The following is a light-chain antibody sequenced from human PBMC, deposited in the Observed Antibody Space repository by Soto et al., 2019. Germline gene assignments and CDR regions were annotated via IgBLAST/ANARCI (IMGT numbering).Light chain of an antibody. V-gene: IGLV2-14*03. CDR1: SSDVGGYNY. J-gene: IGLJ1*01. CDR2: DVS. CDR3: SSSRTSNTRQIV. Sequence: QSALTQPASVSGSPGQSITISCTGTSSDVGGYNYVSWYQHHPGKAPKLMIYDVSNRPSGVSNRFSGSKSGNTASLSISGLQPEDEADYYCSSSRTSNTRQIVCGTGTKVTVL.